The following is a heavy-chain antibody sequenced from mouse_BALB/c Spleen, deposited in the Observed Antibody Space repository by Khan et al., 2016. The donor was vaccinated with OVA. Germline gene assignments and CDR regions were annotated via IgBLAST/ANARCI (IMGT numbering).Heavy chain of an antibody. J-gene: IGHJ3*01. CDR2: IDPFSGGI. V-gene: IGHV1S135*01. CDR1: GYSFTSYY. D-gene: IGHD2-2*01. Sequence: VQLQQSGPELMKPGASVKISCKASGYSFTSYYIHWIMQSHGKSLEWIGYIDPFSGGITYTQNFKGKATLTVDKSSSTAYIYFSNLTSEDSAVYYCTRHGYVAWFTYWGQGTLVTVSA. CDR3: TRHGYVAWFTY.